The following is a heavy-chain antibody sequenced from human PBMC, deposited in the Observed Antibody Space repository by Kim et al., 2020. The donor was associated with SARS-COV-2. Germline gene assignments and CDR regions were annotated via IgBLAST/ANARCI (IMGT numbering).Heavy chain of an antibody. CDR3: ARGNSGYDSVWFDP. D-gene: IGHD5-12*01. CDR1: GFTVSSNY. CDR2: IYSGGST. Sequence: GGSLRLSCAASGFTVSSNYMSWVRQAPGKGLEWVSVIYSGGSTYYADSVKGRFTISRDNSKNTLYLQMNSLGAEDTAVYYCARGNSGYDSVWFDPWGQGTLVTVSS. J-gene: IGHJ5*02. V-gene: IGHV3-66*02.